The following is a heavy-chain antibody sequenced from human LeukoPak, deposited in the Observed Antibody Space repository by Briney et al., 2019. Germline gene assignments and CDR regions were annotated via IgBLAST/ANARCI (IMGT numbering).Heavy chain of an antibody. CDR2: ISGSGGST. D-gene: IGHD3-22*01. V-gene: IGHV3-23*01. CDR3: AKGHYDTGTFGAFDI. Sequence: GGSLRLSCAASGVTFSLHAMTWVRQAPGKGLEWVSRISGSGGSTYYADSVKGRFTISRDNSKNTLSLQMNSLRAEDTAVYYCAKGHYDTGTFGAFDIWGQGTMVTVSS. CDR1: GVTFSLHA. J-gene: IGHJ3*02.